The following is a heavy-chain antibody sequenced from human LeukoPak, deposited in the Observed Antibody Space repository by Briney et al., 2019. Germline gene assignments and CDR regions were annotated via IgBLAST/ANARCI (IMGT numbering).Heavy chain of an antibody. D-gene: IGHD2-15*01. J-gene: IGHJ5*02. CDR1: GYTFTGYY. CDR3: ASSTRSVGYCSGGSCINWFDP. V-gene: IGHV1-2*02. CDR2: IHPNSGDT. Sequence: ASVKVSCKASGYTFTGYYLHWVRQAPGQGLEWMGWIHPNSGDTKFAQKFQGRVTMTRDTSINTASMELSSLKPDDTAVYYCASSTRSVGYCSGGSCINWFDPWGQGTLVTVSS.